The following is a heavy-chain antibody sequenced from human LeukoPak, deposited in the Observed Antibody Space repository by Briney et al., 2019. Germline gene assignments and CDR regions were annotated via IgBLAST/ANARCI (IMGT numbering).Heavy chain of an antibody. D-gene: IGHD4-23*01. CDR1: GLTFSSYW. CDR3: ARDVGTVVTYDAFDI. V-gene: IGHV3-74*01. CDR2: TKTDGSST. Sequence: GGSLTLSCAASGLTFSSYWTHWVRPAPGKWLVWVSRTKTDGSSTRYADSVNGRFTICRDQGKNTLYLQINSLRAEDTAVYYCARDVGTVVTYDAFDIWGQGTMVTVSS. J-gene: IGHJ3*02.